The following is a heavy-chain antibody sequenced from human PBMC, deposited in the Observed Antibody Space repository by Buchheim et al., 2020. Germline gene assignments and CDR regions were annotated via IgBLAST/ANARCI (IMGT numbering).Heavy chain of an antibody. J-gene: IGHJ6*02. Sequence: QVQLVESGGGVVQPGRSLRLSCAASGFTFSSYAMHWVRQAPGKGLEWVAVISYDGSNKYYADSVKGRFTIPRDNSKNTLYLQMNSLRAEDTAVYYCARDIGAVAGKKGYYGMDVWGQGTT. CDR3: ARDIGAVAGKKGYYGMDV. CDR1: GFTFSSYA. V-gene: IGHV3-30-3*01. D-gene: IGHD6-19*01. CDR2: ISYDGSNK.